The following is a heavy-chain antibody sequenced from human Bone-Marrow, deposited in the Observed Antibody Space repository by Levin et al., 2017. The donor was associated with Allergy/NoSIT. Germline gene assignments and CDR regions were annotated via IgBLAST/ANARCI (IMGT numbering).Heavy chain of an antibody. CDR1: GYSFTHYA. CDR3: AREVIPRASSRQWLHLDWFDH. D-gene: IGHD5-12*01. CDR2: INPVNGNT. J-gene: IGHJ5*02. V-gene: IGHV1-3*01. Sequence: GESLKISCKASGYSFTHYAIHWVRQAPGQRLEWMGWINPVNGNTKYSQNFQGRVTITKDTSASTVYVELSSLRSEDTAVYYCAREVIPRASSRQWLHLDWFDHWGQGTLVTVSS.